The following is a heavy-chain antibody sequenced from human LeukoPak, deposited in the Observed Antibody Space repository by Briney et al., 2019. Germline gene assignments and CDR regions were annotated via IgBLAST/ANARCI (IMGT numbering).Heavy chain of an antibody. J-gene: IGHJ4*02. Sequence: SETLSLTCAVIGDSMINNNWWSWVRQPPGRGLEWIGEIYHSGIINYNPSLKSRVSMSVDKSKNQFSLSLTSVTAADTAVYYCARVRDGSGSYCDYWGRGTLVTVSS. CDR2: IYHSGII. D-gene: IGHD3-10*01. CDR3: ARVRDGSGSYCDY. CDR1: GDSMINNNW. V-gene: IGHV4-4*02.